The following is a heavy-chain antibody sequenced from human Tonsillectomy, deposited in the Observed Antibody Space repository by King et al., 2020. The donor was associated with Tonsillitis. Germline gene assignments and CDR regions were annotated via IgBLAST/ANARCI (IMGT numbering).Heavy chain of an antibody. CDR1: GFTVSNNY. CDR2: IYSGGST. J-gene: IGHJ4*02. Sequence: VQLVESGGGLVQPGGSLRLSCAASGFTVSNNYMSWVRQAPGKGLEWVSVIYSGGSTYYADSVKGRFTIPRDKSKNTLYLQINNLRAEDTAVYYCARDGGVYCTSTSCFDCWGQGTLVTVSS. V-gene: IGHV3-66*01. CDR3: ARDGGVYCTSTSCFDC. D-gene: IGHD2-2*01.